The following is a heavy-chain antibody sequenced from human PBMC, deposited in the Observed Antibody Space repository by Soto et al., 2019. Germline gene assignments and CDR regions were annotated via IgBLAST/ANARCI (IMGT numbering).Heavy chain of an antibody. CDR2: ITTTGDT. CDR3: AREVPLNYGPYPSWHYYGREV. D-gene: IGHD3-16*01. J-gene: IGHJ6*04. CDR1: GFIFSSYD. Sequence: GGSLRLSCAASGFIFSSYDVHWVRQAPGKGLEWVSVITTTGDTYYAASVKGRFTISRENAENSLYLQMNSLRAEDAAVYYCAREVPLNYGPYPSWHYYGREVWGGGTTVTVSS. V-gene: IGHV3-13*01.